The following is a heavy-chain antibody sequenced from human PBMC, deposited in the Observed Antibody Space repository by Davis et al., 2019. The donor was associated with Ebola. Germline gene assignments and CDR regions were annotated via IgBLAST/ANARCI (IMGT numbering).Heavy chain of an antibody. CDR2: ISSSGSSV. Sequence: GESLKISCAASGFTFSSYYLNWVRQAPGKGLEWVSAISSSGSSVYYADSVKGRFTISRDNTNSPLYLQMNSLRAEDTAVYYCAREVVTNYGMDVWGRGTTVTVSS. D-gene: IGHD4-17*01. CDR3: AREVVTNYGMDV. CDR1: GFTFSSYY. J-gene: IGHJ6*02. V-gene: IGHV3-48*03.